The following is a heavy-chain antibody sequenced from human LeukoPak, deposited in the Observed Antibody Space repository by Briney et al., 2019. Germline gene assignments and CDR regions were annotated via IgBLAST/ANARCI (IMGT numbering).Heavy chain of an antibody. V-gene: IGHV4-4*02. CDR2: ISHSGTT. CDR1: GGSISSSW. Sequence: SETLSLTCAVSGGSISSSWWSWVRQPPGKGLEWIGEISHSGTTNYNPSPKSRVTISVDKSKNQFSLKLSSVTAADTAVYYCTTAFGYSRDWGQGTLVTVSS. CDR3: TTAFGYSRD. J-gene: IGHJ4*02. D-gene: IGHD6-13*01.